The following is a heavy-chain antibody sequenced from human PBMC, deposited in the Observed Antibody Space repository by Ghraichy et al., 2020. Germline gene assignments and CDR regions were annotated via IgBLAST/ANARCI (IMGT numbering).Heavy chain of an antibody. V-gene: IGHV3-23*01. D-gene: IGHD4-17*01. CDR1: GFTFSSYA. CDR2: ISGSGGST. CDR3: AKTFYGDYVFDAFDI. J-gene: IGHJ3*02. Sequence: SCAASGFTFSSYAMSWVRQAPGKGLEWVSAISGSGGSTYYADSVKGRFTISRDNSKNTLYLQMNSLRAEDTAVYYCAKTFYGDYVFDAFDIWGQGTMLTVSS.